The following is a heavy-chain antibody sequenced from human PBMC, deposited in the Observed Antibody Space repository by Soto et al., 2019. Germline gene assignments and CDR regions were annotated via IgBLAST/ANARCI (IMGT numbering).Heavy chain of an antibody. CDR3: AKDRGGSSWTLAYYYGMDV. J-gene: IGHJ6*02. D-gene: IGHD6-13*01. V-gene: IGHV3-30*18. Sequence: RGSLRLSCAASGFTFSSYGMHWVRQAPGKGLEWVAVISYDGSNKYYADSVKGRFTISRDNSKNTLYLQMNSLRAEDTAVYYCAKDRGGSSWTLAYYYGMDVWGQGTTVTVSS. CDR1: GFTFSSYG. CDR2: ISYDGSNK.